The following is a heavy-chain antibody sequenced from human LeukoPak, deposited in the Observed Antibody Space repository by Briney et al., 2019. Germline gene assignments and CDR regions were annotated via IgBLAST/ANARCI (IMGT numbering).Heavy chain of an antibody. CDR1: GGTFSSYA. CDR3: ARGPYGSEPNWFDP. J-gene: IGHJ5*02. CDR2: INTNTGNP. Sequence: GASMKVSCKASGGTFSSYAISWVRQAPGQGLEWMGWINTNTGNPTYAQGFTGRFVFSLDTSVSTAYLQISSLKAEDTAVYYCARGPYGSEPNWFDPWGQGTLVTVSS. V-gene: IGHV7-4-1*02. D-gene: IGHD3-10*01.